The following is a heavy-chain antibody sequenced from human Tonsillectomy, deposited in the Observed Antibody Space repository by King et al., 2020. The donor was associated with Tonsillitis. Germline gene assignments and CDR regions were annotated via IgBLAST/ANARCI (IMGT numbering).Heavy chain of an antibody. CDR1: GFTFSSYW. V-gene: IGHV3-7*03. CDR2: IKQDGSEK. J-gene: IGHJ4*02. D-gene: IGHD5-24*01. Sequence: VQLVESGGGLVQPGGSLRLSCAASGFTFSSYWISWVRQAPGKGLEWVGNIKQDGSEKNYVVSVKGRFTISRDNAKNSLYLQMNSLRAEDTAVYYCAREIEMATITGYWGQGTLVTVSS. CDR3: AREIEMATITGY.